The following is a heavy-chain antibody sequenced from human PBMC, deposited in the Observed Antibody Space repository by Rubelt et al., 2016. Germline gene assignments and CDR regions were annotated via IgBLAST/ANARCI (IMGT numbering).Heavy chain of an antibody. D-gene: IGHD1-26*01. CDR3: ARSQTGATLDAFDL. CDR1: GGSISSSSYY. CDR2: IYHSGST. J-gene: IGHJ3*01. Sequence: QLQLQESGPGLVKPSETLSLTCTVSGGSISSSSYYWGWIRQPPGKGLEWIGSIYHSGSTYYNPSLKSRVTISVDTSKKQLSRKMSFVTAADTVVYDCARSQTGATLDAFDLWGQGTMVTVSS. V-gene: IGHV4-39*07.